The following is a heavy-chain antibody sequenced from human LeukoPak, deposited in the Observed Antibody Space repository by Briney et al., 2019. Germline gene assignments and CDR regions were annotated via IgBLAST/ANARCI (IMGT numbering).Heavy chain of an antibody. CDR2: IYYSGST. CDR3: ARGQFWRGSEIRV. J-gene: IGHJ4*02. V-gene: IGHV4-39*07. CDR1: SGSISSSSYY. Sequence: SETLSLTCTVSSGSISSSSYYWGWIRQPPGKGLEWTGTIYYSGSTYYNPSLKSRVTISVDTSKNQFSLKLSSVTAADTAVYYCARGQFWRGSEIRVWGQGTLVTVSS. D-gene: IGHD1-26*01.